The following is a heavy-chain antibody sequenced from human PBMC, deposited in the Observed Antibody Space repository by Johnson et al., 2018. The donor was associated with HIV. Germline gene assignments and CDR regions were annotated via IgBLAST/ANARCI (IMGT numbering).Heavy chain of an antibody. D-gene: IGHD6-19*01. CDR1: GFTFSSYG. CDR2: IRYDGSNK. Sequence: QVQLVESGGGVVQPGGSLRLSCAASGFTFSSYGMHWVRQAPGKGLEWVAFIRYDGSNKYYADSVKGRFTISRDNSKNTLYLQMNSLRAEDTAVYYCAKGRRAVPDAFDIWGQGTMVTVSS. CDR3: AKGRRAVPDAFDI. J-gene: IGHJ3*02. V-gene: IGHV3-30*02.